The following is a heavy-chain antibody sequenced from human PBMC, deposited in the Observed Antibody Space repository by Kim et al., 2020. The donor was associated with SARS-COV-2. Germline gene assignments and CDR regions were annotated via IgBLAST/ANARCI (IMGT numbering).Heavy chain of an antibody. CDR2: IYYSGST. CDR3: ARPGWDGLGMDV. CDR1: GGSISSSSYY. D-gene: IGHD3-9*01. Sequence: SETLSLTCTVSGGSISSSSYYWGWIRQPPGKGLEWIGSIYYSGSTYYNPSLKSRVTISVDTSKNQFSLKLSSVTAADTAVYYCARPGWDGLGMDVWGQGTTVTVSS. J-gene: IGHJ6*02. V-gene: IGHV4-39*01.